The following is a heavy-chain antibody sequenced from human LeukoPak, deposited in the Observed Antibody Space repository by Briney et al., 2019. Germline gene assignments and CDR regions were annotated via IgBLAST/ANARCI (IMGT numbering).Heavy chain of an antibody. D-gene: IGHD6-13*01. CDR2: ISGDGGST. CDR3: AKDIQEDNLIAADEY. CDR1: GFTFDDYA. Sequence: TGGSLRLSCAASGFTFDDYAMHWVRQAPGKGLEWASLISGDGGSTYYADSVKGRFTISRDNSKNSLYLQMNSLRTEDTALYYCAKDIQEDNLIAADEYWGQGTLVTVSS. J-gene: IGHJ4*02. V-gene: IGHV3-43*02.